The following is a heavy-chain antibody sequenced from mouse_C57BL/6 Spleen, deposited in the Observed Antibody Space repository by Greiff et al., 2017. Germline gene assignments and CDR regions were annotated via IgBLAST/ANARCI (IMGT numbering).Heavy chain of an antibody. V-gene: IGHV1-55*01. CDR3: ARWAYDYSFAY. J-gene: IGHJ3*01. CDR2: IYPGRGST. Sequence: QVQLQQPGAELVKPGASVKMSCKASGYTFTSYWITWVKQRPGQGLEWIGGIYPGRGSTNYNEKFKSKATLTVDTSSSTAYMQLSSLASEDSAVYYCARWAYDYSFAYWGQGTLVTVSA. D-gene: IGHD2-4*01. CDR1: GYTFTSYW.